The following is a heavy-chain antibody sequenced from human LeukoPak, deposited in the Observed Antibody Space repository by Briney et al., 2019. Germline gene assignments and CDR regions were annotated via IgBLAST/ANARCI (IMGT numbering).Heavy chain of an antibody. V-gene: IGHV3-74*01. Sequence: PGGSLTLSCAASGMTFSKHWMHWVRQAPGKGLVWVSLINTDGRTTIYPAPVQGRFTISRDNGKITLYLQMNSLRAEDTAIYSCTTGPSYGYEWWGQGTVVTVSS. J-gene: IGHJ4*02. CDR3: TTGPSYGYEW. CDR1: GMTFSKHW. CDR2: INTDGRTT. D-gene: IGHD3-16*01.